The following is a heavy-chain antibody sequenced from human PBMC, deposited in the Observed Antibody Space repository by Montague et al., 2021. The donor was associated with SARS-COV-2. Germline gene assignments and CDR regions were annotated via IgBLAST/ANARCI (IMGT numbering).Heavy chain of an antibody. CDR2: IDWDGDK. Sequence: PALVKPTQTLTLTCTFSGFSLSTSGMCMTWVRQPPGKALEWLARIDWDGDKYYNTSLKSRLTISKDTSKNQVVLTMTNMDPVDTATYYCARGPSDTYYYNGMDVWGRGTTVTVSS. CDR1: GFSLSTSGMC. J-gene: IGHJ6*02. V-gene: IGHV2-70*11. CDR3: ARGPSDTYYYNGMDV.